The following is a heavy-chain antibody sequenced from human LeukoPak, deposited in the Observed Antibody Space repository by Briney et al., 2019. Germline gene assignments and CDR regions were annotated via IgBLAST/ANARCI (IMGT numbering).Heavy chain of an antibody. J-gene: IGHJ6*02. V-gene: IGHV1-18*01. D-gene: IGHD6-13*01. CDR1: GYTFTSYG. Sequence: GVSVTVSCKASGYTFTSYGIRWVRQAPGQGLEWMGWISAYNGNTNYAQKLQGRVTMTTDTSTSTAYMELRSLRSDDTAVYYCARAGTRSYYYYYGMDVWGQGTTVTVS. CDR2: ISAYNGNT. CDR3: ARAGTRSYYYYYGMDV.